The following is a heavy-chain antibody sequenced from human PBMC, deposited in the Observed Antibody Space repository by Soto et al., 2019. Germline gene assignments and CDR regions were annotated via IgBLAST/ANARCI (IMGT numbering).Heavy chain of an antibody. D-gene: IGHD3-22*01. CDR1: GYSFAVYW. CDR3: ARQIYDSDTGPNFQYYFDS. J-gene: IGHJ4*02. Sequence: PGESLKISCKGSGYSFAVYWITWVRQKPGKGLEWMGRIDPSDSQTYYSPSFRGHVTISVTKSITTVFLQWSSLRASDTAMYYCARQIYDSDTGPNFQYYFDSWGRGTPVTVSS. V-gene: IGHV5-10-1*01. CDR2: IDPSDSQT.